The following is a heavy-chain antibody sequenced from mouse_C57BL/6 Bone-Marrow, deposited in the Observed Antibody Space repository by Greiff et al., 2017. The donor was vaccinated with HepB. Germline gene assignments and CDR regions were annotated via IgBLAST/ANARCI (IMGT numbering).Heavy chain of an antibody. CDR2: ISSGGSYT. J-gene: IGHJ2*01. CDR3: ARQGPLFDY. V-gene: IGHV5-6*01. CDR1: GFTFSSYG. Sequence: EVQGVESGGDLVKPGGSLKLSCAASGFTFSSYGMSWVRQTPDKRLEWVATISSGGSYTYYRDSVKGRFTISRDNAKNTLYLQMSSLKSEDTAMYYCARQGPLFDYWGQGTTLTVSS.